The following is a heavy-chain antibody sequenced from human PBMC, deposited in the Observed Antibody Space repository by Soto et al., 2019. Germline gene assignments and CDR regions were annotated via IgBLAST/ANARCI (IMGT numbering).Heavy chain of an antibody. CDR2: ISSSSSTI. V-gene: IGHV3-48*02. D-gene: IGHD4-17*01. Sequence: EVQLVESGGGLVQPGGSPRLSCAASGFTFSSYSMKWVRQAPGKGLEWVSYISSSSSTIYYADSVKGRFTISRDNAKNSLYLQMNSLRDEDTAVYYCARENYGDYLNWFDPWGQGTLVTVSS. CDR1: GFTFSSYS. J-gene: IGHJ5*02. CDR3: ARENYGDYLNWFDP.